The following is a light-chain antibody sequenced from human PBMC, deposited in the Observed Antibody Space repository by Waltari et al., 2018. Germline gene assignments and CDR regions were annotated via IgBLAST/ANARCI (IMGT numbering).Light chain of an antibody. V-gene: IGKV3-20*01. CDR1: QSISKY. CDR2: DAS. CDR3: QKYGTLPAT. J-gene: IGKJ1*01. Sequence: EIMLPQSPGTLYLSQGERATLSCRSSQSISKYLAWYQQKHGQAPTLLIFDASSRATGXXXXXSGXXSGTDFSLTXSXLEPEDVAVYYCQKYGTLPATFGQGTKVEIK.